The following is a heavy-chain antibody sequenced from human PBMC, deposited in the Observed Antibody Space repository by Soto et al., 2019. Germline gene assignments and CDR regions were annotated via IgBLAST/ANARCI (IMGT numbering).Heavy chain of an antibody. Sequence: GGSLRLSCSASGFIFSESTIYWVRQVPGKGLEAISAVSTSGRSTYYADSVKDRFTVSRDNSKNTLFLQMGSLRPEDTAIYYCVKQAHGLDGVAFDYWGQGTQVTVSS. CDR3: VKQAHGLDGVAFDY. V-gene: IGHV3-64D*06. J-gene: IGHJ4*02. CDR2: VSTSGRST. CDR1: GFIFSEST. D-gene: IGHD2-15*01.